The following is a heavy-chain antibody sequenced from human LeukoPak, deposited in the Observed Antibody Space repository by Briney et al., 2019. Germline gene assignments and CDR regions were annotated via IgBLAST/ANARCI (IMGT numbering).Heavy chain of an antibody. V-gene: IGHV1-69*04. CDR1: GGTFSRYA. CDR3: ARVSYYYDSSGYELGAFDI. CDR2: IIPILGMA. D-gene: IGHD3-22*01. Sequence: GASVKVSCKASGGTFSRYASSWVRQAPGQGLEWMGRIIPILGMANYAQKFQGRVTITADKSTSTAYMELSSLRSEDTAVYSCARVSYYYDSSGYELGAFDIWGQGTMVTVSS. J-gene: IGHJ3*02.